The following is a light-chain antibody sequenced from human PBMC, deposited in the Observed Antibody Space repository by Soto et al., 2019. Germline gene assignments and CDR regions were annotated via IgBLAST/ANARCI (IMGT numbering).Light chain of an antibody. Sequence: VLTQSPATLSLSPGERATLSCRASQSVGNYLAWYQHKPGQAPRLLIYDTFTRATGIPARFSGSGSGTDFTLTISSLEPEDFAVYYCLQRNNWPPWTFGQGTKVEIK. CDR3: LQRNNWPPWT. CDR2: DTF. J-gene: IGKJ1*01. CDR1: QSVGNY. V-gene: IGKV3-11*01.